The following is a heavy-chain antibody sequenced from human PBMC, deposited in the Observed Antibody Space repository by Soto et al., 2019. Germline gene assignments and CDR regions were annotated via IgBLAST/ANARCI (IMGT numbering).Heavy chain of an antibody. V-gene: IGHV4-4*02. CDR2: IFHSGDT. CDR3: AYSTGWYRHDV. J-gene: IGHJ3*01. D-gene: IGHD6-19*01. CDR1: GDSISNSRW. Sequence: QVQLQESGPGLVKPSGTLSLTCAVSGDSISNSRWWTWVRQPPGKGLEWIGDIFHSGDTNYNPSLKSRLFVSLXKSQNQFSLKVSSVTAADTAVYYCAYSTGWYRHDVWGQGTLVTVSS.